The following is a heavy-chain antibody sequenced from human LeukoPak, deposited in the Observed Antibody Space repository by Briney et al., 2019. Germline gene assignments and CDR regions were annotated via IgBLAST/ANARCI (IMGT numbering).Heavy chain of an antibody. CDR2: ISGSGDTT. CDR3: AKTFIFGGDHFQH. J-gene: IGHJ1*01. Sequence: GGSLRLSCVVSGFTFSTYAMSWVRQAPGKGLEWVSGISGSGDTTYYADSVKGRFTISRDNSKNTLYLQMSSLRVDDTAVYYCAKTFIFGGDHFQHWGQGTLVTVFS. D-gene: IGHD2-21*02. V-gene: IGHV3-23*01. CDR1: GFTFSTYA.